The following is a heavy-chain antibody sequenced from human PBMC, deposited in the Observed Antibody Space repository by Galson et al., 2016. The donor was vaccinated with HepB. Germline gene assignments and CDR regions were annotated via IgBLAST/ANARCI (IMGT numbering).Heavy chain of an antibody. Sequence: SLRLSCAASGFTFSSFSMNWVRQAPGKGLEWVAAISNDGSNKDYADSVKGRFTISRDNSKNTLYLQMNSLRPEDTAVYYCAKDALITLVRGVIMSYFDYWGQGALVTVSS. CDR2: ISNDGSNK. D-gene: IGHD3-10*01. V-gene: IGHV3-30*18. CDR1: GFTFSSFS. J-gene: IGHJ4*02. CDR3: AKDALITLVRGVIMSYFDY.